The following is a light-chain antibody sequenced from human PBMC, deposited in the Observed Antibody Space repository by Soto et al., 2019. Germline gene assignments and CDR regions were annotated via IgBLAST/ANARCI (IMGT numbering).Light chain of an antibody. CDR2: EVS. J-gene: IGLJ1*01. CDR1: SSDVGSDNY. CDR3: SSYTSSTARRYV. V-gene: IGLV2-14*01. Sequence: QSALTQPASVSGSPGQSITISCTGTSSDVGSDNYVSWFQQHPGKAPKLMIYEVSNRPSGVSNRLSGSKSGNTASLTISGLQVEDEADYFCSSYTSSTARRYVFGTGTKVTVL.